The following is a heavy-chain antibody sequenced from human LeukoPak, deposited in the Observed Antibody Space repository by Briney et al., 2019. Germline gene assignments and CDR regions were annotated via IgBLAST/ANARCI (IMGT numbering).Heavy chain of an antibody. J-gene: IGHJ6*02. CDR3: AKGAGYYYSGMDV. Sequence: GRSLRLSCAASGFTFSSYGMHWVRQAPGQGLEWVAVISFDGKNKYFADSVRGRFIISRDNSKNTLYLQMNSLRVEDTAVYYCAKGAGYYYSGMDVWGQGTTVTVSS. CDR1: GFTFSSYG. V-gene: IGHV3-30*18. CDR2: ISFDGKNK.